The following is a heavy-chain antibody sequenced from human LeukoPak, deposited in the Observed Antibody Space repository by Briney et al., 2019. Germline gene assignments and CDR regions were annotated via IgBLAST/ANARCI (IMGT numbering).Heavy chain of an antibody. Sequence: SGGSLRLSCAASGFTVSSNYMSWVRQAPGKGLEWVSVIYSGGSTYYADPVKGRFTISRDNSKNTLYLQMNSLRAEDTAVYYCARRQWELGAFDIWGQGTMVTVSS. J-gene: IGHJ3*02. CDR3: ARRQWELGAFDI. CDR2: IYSGGST. V-gene: IGHV3-53*01. CDR1: GFTVSSNY. D-gene: IGHD1-26*01.